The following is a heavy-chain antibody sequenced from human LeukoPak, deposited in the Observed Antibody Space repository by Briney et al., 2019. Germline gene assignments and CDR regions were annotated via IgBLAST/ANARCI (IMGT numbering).Heavy chain of an antibody. Sequence: GGSLRLSRAASGFTVSSYWVGCVRQAPGKGLEWVANIKQDGSEKYYVDSVKGRFTISRDNAKNSLYLQMNSLRAEDTAVYYCARDQYGDYGNYYYYYMDVWGKGTTVTVSS. CDR3: ARDQYGDYGNYYYYYMDV. V-gene: IGHV3-7*01. J-gene: IGHJ6*03. CDR1: GFTVSSYW. D-gene: IGHD4-17*01. CDR2: IKQDGSEK.